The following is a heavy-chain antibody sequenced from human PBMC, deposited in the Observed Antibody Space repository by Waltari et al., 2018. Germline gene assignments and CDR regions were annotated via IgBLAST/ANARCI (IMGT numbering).Heavy chain of an antibody. Sequence: HLVESGGGLIQPGGSLRLSCAASGFTVTNYYMSWVRQAPGRGLECVSVIYSAVTTYYADSVKVRFTISRDTFRNTLYLQMDNLRPDDTAVYYCARGNTASLDYWGQGTLVTVSS. V-gene: IGHV3-53*01. J-gene: IGHJ4*02. D-gene: IGHD2-21*02. CDR2: IYSAVTT. CDR1: GFTVTNYY. CDR3: ARGNTASLDY.